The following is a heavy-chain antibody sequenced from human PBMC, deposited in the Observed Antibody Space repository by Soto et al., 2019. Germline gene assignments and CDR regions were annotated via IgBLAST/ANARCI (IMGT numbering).Heavy chain of an antibody. CDR1: GGSISSSSYY. Sequence: SETLSLTCTVSGGSISSSSYYWGWIRQPPGKGLEWIGSIYYSGSTYYNPSLKSRVTISVDTSKNQFSLKLSSVTAADTAVYYCARRGVVLGYCSGGSCYGAYYYYYMDVWGKGTTVTVSS. V-gene: IGHV4-39*01. CDR3: ARRGVVLGYCSGGSCYGAYYYYYMDV. CDR2: IYYSGST. J-gene: IGHJ6*03. D-gene: IGHD2-15*01.